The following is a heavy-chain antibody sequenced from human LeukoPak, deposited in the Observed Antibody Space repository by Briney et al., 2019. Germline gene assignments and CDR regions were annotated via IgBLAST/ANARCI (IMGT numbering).Heavy chain of an antibody. D-gene: IGHD1-1*01. CDR1: GDSVSSSSAA. V-gene: IGHV6-1*01. Sequence: SQTLSLTCAISGDSVSSSSAAWSWVRQSPSRGLEWLGRTYYRSKWHNDYVVSVKSRITINPDTSKNQFSLQLNSMTPEDTAVYYCAREGSEGYLFDYWGQGTLVTVSS. CDR3: AREGSEGYLFDY. J-gene: IGHJ4*02. CDR2: TYYRSKWHN.